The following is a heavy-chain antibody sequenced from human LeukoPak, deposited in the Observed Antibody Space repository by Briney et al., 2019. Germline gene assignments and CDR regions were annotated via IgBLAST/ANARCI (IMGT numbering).Heavy chain of an antibody. J-gene: IGHJ2*01. CDR1: GFTFSTYV. V-gene: IGHV3-74*01. CDR2: ISHDGTVT. Sequence: GGSLRLSCVVSGFTFSTYVMHWVRQAPGKGLMWVSRISHDGTVTSYADSVRGRFTVSRDNAKNTLYLQMNSLGAEDTAVYYCTRDVNLNFFDVWGRGTLVTVSS. D-gene: IGHD3-9*01. CDR3: TRDVNLNFFDV.